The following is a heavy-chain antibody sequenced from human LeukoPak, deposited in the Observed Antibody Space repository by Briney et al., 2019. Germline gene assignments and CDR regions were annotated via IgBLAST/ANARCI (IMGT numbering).Heavy chain of an antibody. CDR2: IIPILGTA. V-gene: IGHV1-69*05. D-gene: IGHD4-17*01. Sequence: SVKVSCKASGGTFSSYAISWVRQAPGQGLEWMGGIIPILGTANYAQKSQDRVTITTDESTSTAYMELSSLRSEDTAVYYCARDLWASPDYGDYSDYWGQGTLVTVSS. CDR3: ARDLWASPDYGDYSDY. J-gene: IGHJ4*02. CDR1: GGTFSSYA.